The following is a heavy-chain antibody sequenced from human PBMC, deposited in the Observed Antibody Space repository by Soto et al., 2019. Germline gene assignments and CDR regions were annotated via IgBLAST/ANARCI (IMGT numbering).Heavy chain of an antibody. CDR1: GGSFNSPGYS. CDR3: ARVPIYYDSSGYYHYGTFDI. V-gene: IGHV4-30-2*01. D-gene: IGHD3-22*01. CDR2: IYHSGST. J-gene: IGHJ3*02. Sequence: TLSVTCPVPGGSFNSPGYSWSWILQPPGKGLEWIGYIYHSGSTYYNPSLKSRVTISLDRSNNHFSLKLSSVTAADTAVYYCARVPIYYDSSGYYHYGTFDIWGQGTTVPVSS.